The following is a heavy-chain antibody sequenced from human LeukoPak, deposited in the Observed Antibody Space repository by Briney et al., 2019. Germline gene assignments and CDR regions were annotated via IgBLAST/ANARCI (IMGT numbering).Heavy chain of an antibody. CDR3: ATAPLWFGELYRDY. CDR2: MSPNSGNT. Sequence: GASMKVSCKASGYTFTSYDINWVRQAPGQGLEWMGWMSPNSGNTGYAQKFQGRVTMTRNSSINTAYMELSSLRSEDTAVYYCATAPLWFGELYRDYWGQGTLVTVSS. J-gene: IGHJ4*02. D-gene: IGHD3-10*01. V-gene: IGHV1-8*01. CDR1: GYTFTSYD.